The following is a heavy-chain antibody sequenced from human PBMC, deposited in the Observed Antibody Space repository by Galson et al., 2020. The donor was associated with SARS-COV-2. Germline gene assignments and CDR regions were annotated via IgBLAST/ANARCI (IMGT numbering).Heavy chain of an antibody. J-gene: IGHJ4*02. CDR2: LSYDGSNK. CDR1: GFTFSSYG. CDR3: AKAGGGGYCSGGSCYSADFDY. V-gene: IGHV3-30*18. Sequence: GESLKISCAASGFTFSSYGMHWVRQAPGKGLEWVAVLSYDGSNKYYADSVKGRFTISRDNSKNTLYLQMNSLRAEDTAVYYCAKAGGGGYCSGGSCYSADFDYWGQGTLVTVSS. D-gene: IGHD2-15*01.